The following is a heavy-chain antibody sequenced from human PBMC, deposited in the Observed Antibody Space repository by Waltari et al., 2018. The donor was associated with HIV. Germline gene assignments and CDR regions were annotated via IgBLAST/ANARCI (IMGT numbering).Heavy chain of an antibody. Sequence: QVHLVESGGGVAQPGRSLKLSCAASGFTLSYYGMHWVRQAPGKGLEWGAVISGTNKFYGDSVKGRFTISRDNAENTLFLQMNSLRPEDTAMYYCAKDMRGVAVAGTDRWGQGTLVIVSS. CDR3: AKDMRGVAVAGTDR. CDR2: ISGTNK. D-gene: IGHD6-19*01. CDR1: GFTLSYYG. V-gene: IGHV3-30*18. J-gene: IGHJ5*02.